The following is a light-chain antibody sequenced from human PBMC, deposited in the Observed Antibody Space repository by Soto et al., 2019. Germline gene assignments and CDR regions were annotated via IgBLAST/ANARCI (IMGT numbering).Light chain of an antibody. CDR1: QDINNW. Sequence: DIQVTQSPSSVSASVGDRVTITCRASQDINNWLAWYQQKPGKAPKLLLYTTSNLQSGVPSRFSGSGSGTDFTLTINSLQHEDFATYYCQQANSFPLTFGGGTKVEIK. J-gene: IGKJ4*01. V-gene: IGKV1D-12*01. CDR2: TTS. CDR3: QQANSFPLT.